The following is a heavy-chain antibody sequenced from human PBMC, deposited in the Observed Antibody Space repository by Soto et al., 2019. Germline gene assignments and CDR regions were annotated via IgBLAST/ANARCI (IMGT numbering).Heavy chain of an antibody. CDR3: ARDLLPGSGPNACFDY. D-gene: IGHD2-15*01. V-gene: IGHV3-11*05. CDR2: ISSSSSYT. J-gene: IGHJ4*02. Sequence: QVQLVESGGGLVKPGGSLRLSCAASGFTFSDYYMSWIRQAPGKGLEWVSYISSSSSYTNYADSVKGRFTISRDNAKNSLYLQMNSLRAEDTAVYYCARDLLPGSGPNACFDYWGQGTLVTVAS. CDR1: GFTFSDYY.